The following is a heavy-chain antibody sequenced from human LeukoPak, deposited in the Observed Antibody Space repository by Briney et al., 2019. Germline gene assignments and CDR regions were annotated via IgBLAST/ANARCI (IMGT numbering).Heavy chain of an antibody. CDR3: ARGDYSGSYYYFDY. CDR2: ISGYNGIT. D-gene: IGHD1-26*01. Sequence: ASVKVSCKASGYTFSSYGISWVRQAPGQGLEWMGWISGYNGITSYAQKLEGRVTMTTDTSTTTAYMELRSLRSGDTAVYYCARGDYSGSYYYFDYWGQGTLVTVSS. J-gene: IGHJ4*02. V-gene: IGHV1-18*01. CDR1: GYTFSSYG.